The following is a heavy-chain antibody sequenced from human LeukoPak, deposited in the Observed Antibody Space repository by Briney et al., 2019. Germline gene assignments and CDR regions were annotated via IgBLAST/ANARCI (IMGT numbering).Heavy chain of an antibody. V-gene: IGHV3-23*01. J-gene: IGHJ5*02. CDR1: GFTFSSYA. Sequence: GGSLRLSCAASGFTFSSYAMSWVRQAPGKGLEWVSAVTGSGGSTYDADSVKGRFTISRDNSKNTLYLQMNSLRAGDTAVYYCAKDPYGDYSWFDPWGQGTLVTVSS. D-gene: IGHD4-17*01. CDR3: AKDPYGDYSWFDP. CDR2: VTGSGGST.